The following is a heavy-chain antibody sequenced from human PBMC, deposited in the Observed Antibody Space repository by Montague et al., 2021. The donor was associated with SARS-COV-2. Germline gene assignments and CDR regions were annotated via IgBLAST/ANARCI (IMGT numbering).Heavy chain of an antibody. J-gene: IGHJ6*02. Sequence: LRLSCAASGFTFSSYSMNWVRQAPGKGLEWIGSIYYSGSTYYNPSLKSRVTISVDTSKNQFSLKLSSVTAADTAGYYCARDLAGYYGSGSYGGMDVWGQGTTVTVSS. D-gene: IGHD3-10*01. CDR2: IYYSGST. CDR1: GFTFSSYS. CDR3: ARDLAGYYGSGSYGGMDV. V-gene: IGHV4-39*07.